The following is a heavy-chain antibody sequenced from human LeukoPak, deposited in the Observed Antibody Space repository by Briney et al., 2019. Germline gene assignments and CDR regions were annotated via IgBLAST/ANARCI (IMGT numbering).Heavy chain of an antibody. V-gene: IGHV3-30*02. Sequence: GGSLRLSCAASGFIFISYGMHWVRQAPGKGLEWVAFIRYDGSNTYYADSVKGRFTISRDNAKNTLYLQMNSLRAEDTAVYYCARDEVAAAGTAFDIWGQGTMVTVSS. J-gene: IGHJ3*02. CDR1: GFIFISYG. D-gene: IGHD6-13*01. CDR3: ARDEVAAAGTAFDI. CDR2: IRYDGSNT.